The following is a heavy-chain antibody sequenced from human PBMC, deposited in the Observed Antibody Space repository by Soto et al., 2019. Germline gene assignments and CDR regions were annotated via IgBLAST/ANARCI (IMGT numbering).Heavy chain of an antibody. CDR2: IYWDDDQ. CDR1: GFSFSINGVA. V-gene: IGHV2-5*02. J-gene: IGHJ5*01. CDR3: AHKRDVSRGFKS. Sequence: QITLKESGPTLVKPTQTLTLTCTFSGFSFSINGVAVGWIRQPPGQALEWLALIYWDDDQRYNPSLKSRLTITKDTSRNQVVLTMTNMDPVDTATYYCAHKRDVSRGFKSWGQGTLVTVSS.